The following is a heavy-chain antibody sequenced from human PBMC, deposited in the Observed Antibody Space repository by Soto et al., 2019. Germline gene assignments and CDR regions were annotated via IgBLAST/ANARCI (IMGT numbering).Heavy chain of an antibody. V-gene: IGHV4-34*01. CDR1: GGSFSGYY. J-gene: IGHJ6*01. CDR3: ARWGITMVRGGKYYYYGMDF. CDR2: INHSGSI. Sequence: SETLSHTCAVYGGSFSGYYWSWIRQPPGKGLEWIGEINHSGSINYTPSLKSRVTISVDTSKKQFSLKLSSVTAADTAVYYCARWGITMVRGGKYYYYGMDFWGQWITVT. D-gene: IGHD3-10*01.